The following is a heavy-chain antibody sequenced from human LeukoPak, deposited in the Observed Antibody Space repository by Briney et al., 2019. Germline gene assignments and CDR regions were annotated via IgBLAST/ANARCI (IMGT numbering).Heavy chain of an antibody. D-gene: IGHD3-22*01. CDR1: GYTFTSYG. CDR2: ISAYNGNT. V-gene: IGHV1-18*01. Sequence: ASVKVSCKASGYTFTSYGISWVRQAPGQGLEWMGWISAYNGNTNYAQKLQGRVTMTTDTSTSTAYMELGSLRSDDTAVYYCARDEGYYYDSSDLDYWGQGTLVTVSS. CDR3: ARDEGYYYDSSDLDY. J-gene: IGHJ4*02.